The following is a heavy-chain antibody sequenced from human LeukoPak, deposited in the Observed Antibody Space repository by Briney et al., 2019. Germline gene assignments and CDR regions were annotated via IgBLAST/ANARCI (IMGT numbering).Heavy chain of an antibody. Sequence: ASVKVSCKASGYTFTSYDINWVRQATGQGLEWMGWKNPNSGRTGFAQRFQGRLTMTTDTSISTAYMELSSLTSEDTAVYYCARGPVKTHGMDVWGQGTTDTVSS. J-gene: IGHJ6*02. V-gene: IGHV1-8*01. CDR3: ARGPVKTHGMDV. CDR2: KNPNSGRT. CDR1: GYTFTSYD.